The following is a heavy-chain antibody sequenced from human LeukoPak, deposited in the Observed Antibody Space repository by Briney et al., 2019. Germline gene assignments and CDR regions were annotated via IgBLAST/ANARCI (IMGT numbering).Heavy chain of an antibody. CDR3: ARANGYCSSTSCYPEFDY. Sequence: SETLSLTCTFSGGSISSYYWSWIRQPPGKGLEWIGYIYYSGSTNYNPSLKSRVTISVDTSKNQFSLKLSSVTAADTAVYYCARANGYCSSTSCYPEFDYWGQGTLVTVSS. CDR1: GGSISSYY. D-gene: IGHD2-2*03. CDR2: IYYSGST. J-gene: IGHJ4*01. V-gene: IGHV4-59*01.